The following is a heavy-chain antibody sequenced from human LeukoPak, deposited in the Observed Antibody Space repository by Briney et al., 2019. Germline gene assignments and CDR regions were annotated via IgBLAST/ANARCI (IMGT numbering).Heavy chain of an antibody. V-gene: IGHV1-2*02. CDR2: INPNSGGT. CDR1: GYTFTCYY. CDR3: ARDKVFRYSSGRWGFDI. Sequence: ASVKVSCKASGYTFTCYYMHWVRQAPGQGLEWMGWINPNSGGTNYAQKFQGRVTMTRDTSISTAYMELSRLRSDDTAVYYCARDKVFRYSSGRWGFDIWGQGTMVTVSS. D-gene: IGHD6-19*01. J-gene: IGHJ3*02.